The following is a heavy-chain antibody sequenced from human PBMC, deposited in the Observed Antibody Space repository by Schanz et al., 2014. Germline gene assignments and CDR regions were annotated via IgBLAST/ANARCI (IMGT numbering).Heavy chain of an antibody. CDR1: GFTFSSYA. J-gene: IGHJ6*02. Sequence: EVQLLESGGGLVQPGGSLRLSCAASGFTFSSYAMSWVRQAPGKGLEWVSTISASGGSTYYADSVKGRFTISRDNSKNILYLQMNSLRAEDTAVYYCAKARRKSNCSGGRCFHCSYYGMDVWGQGTTVTVS. CDR3: AKARRKSNCSGGRCFHCSYYGMDV. V-gene: IGHV3-23*01. CDR2: ISASGGST. D-gene: IGHD2-15*01.